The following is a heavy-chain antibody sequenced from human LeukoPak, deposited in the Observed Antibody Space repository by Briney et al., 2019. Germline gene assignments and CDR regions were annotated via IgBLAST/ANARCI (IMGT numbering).Heavy chain of an antibody. CDR2: ISGSGGST. Sequence: GGSLRLSCAASGSTFSSYAMSWVRQAPGKGLEWVSAISGSGGSTYYADSVKGRFTISRDNSKNTLYLQMNSLRAEDTAVYYCAKDPSVVPAANWFDPWGQGTLVTVSS. V-gene: IGHV3-23*01. CDR1: GSTFSSYA. D-gene: IGHD2-2*01. CDR3: AKDPSVVPAANWFDP. J-gene: IGHJ5*02.